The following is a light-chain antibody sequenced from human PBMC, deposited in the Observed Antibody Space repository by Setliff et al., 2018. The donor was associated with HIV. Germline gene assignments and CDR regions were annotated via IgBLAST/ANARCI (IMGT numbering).Light chain of an antibody. Sequence: QSVLTQPASVSGSPGQSITISCTGSSSDVGGYNYVSWYQQHPGKAPKLVIYAVSNRPSGVSNRFSGSNSGNTASLTISGLQAEDEADYYCSSYTSNNSGVFGTGTKVTV. V-gene: IGLV2-14*03. J-gene: IGLJ1*01. CDR3: SSYTSNNSGV. CDR1: SSDVGGYNY. CDR2: AVS.